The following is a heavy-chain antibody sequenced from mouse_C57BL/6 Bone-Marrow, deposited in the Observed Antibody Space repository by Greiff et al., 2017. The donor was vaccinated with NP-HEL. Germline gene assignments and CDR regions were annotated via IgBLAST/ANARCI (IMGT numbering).Heavy chain of an antibody. D-gene: IGHD4-1*01. CDR3: AKTGFYAMDY. J-gene: IGHJ4*01. V-gene: IGHV1-81*01. CDR1: GYTFTSYG. Sequence: VQVVESGAELARPGASVKLSCKASGYTFTSYGISWVKQRTGQGLEWIGEIYPRSGNTYYNEKFKGKATLTADKSSSTAYMELRSLTSEDSAVYFCAKTGFYAMDYWGQGTSVTVSS. CDR2: IYPRSGNT.